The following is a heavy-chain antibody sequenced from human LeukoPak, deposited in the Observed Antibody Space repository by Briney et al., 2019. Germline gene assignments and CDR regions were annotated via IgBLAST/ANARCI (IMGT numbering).Heavy chain of an antibody. Sequence: PGGSLRLSCAASGFTFSSYSMNWVRQAPGKGLEWVSSINSSSSYIYYADSVKGRFTISRDNAKNSLYLQMNSLRADDTAVYYCASDVRAAAGTSGYYWGQGTLVTVSS. D-gene: IGHD6-13*01. CDR3: ASDVRAAAGTSGYY. CDR1: GFTFSSYS. V-gene: IGHV3-21*04. J-gene: IGHJ4*02. CDR2: INSSSSYI.